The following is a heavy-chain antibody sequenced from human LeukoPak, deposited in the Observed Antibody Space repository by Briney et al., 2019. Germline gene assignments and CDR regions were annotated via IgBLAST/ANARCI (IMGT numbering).Heavy chain of an antibody. V-gene: IGHV1-8*03. CDR2: MNPNSGNT. CDR1: GYTFTSYD. D-gene: IGHD4-11*01. Sequence: GASVKVSCKASGYTFTSYDINWVRQATGQGLEWMGWMNPNSGNTGYAQKFQGRVTITRNTSISTAYMELSSLRSEDTAVYYCARDPLSSTVTTVDDAFDIWGQGTMVTVSS. J-gene: IGHJ3*02. CDR3: ARDPLSSTVTTVDDAFDI.